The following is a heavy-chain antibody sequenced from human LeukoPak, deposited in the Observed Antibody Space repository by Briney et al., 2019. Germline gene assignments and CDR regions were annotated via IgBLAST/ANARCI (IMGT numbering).Heavy chain of an antibody. Sequence: PSETLSLTCTVSGGSISSYYWSWIRQPAGKGLEWIGRFYISGSTNYNPSLKSRVTMSVDTSKNQFSLRLNSVTAADTAVYYCARDFLLQSEGLFDYWGQRTLVTVSS. D-gene: IGHD4-11*01. CDR1: GGSISSYY. CDR2: FYISGST. CDR3: ARDFLLQSEGLFDY. J-gene: IGHJ4*02. V-gene: IGHV4-4*07.